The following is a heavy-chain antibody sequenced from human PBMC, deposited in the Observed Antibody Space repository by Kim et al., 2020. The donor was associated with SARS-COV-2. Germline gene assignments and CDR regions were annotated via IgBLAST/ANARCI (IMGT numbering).Heavy chain of an antibody. J-gene: IGHJ3*02. Sequence: PGGSLRLSCAASGFTFSDYYMGWVRQAPGKGLEWLGHTRNKGDSDTTQYAASVKGRLIISRDDSENSLYLQMNSLKTDDTAVYYCVRFVSAFDIWGQGTMVTVSS. CDR3: VRFVSAFDI. V-gene: IGHV3-72*01. CDR2: TRNKGDSDTT. CDR1: GFTFSDYY.